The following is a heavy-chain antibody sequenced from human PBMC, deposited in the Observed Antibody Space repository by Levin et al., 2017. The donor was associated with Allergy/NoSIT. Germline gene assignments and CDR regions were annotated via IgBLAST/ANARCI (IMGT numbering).Heavy chain of an antibody. J-gene: IGHJ4*02. CDR1: GFTFSSYS. CDR3: ARDKDLYCSSTSCPAFDY. V-gene: IGHV3-21*01. D-gene: IGHD2-2*01. CDR2: ISSSSSYI. Sequence: GGSLRLSCAASGFTFSSYSMNWVRQAPGKGLEWVSSISSSSSYIYYADSVKGRFTISRDNAKNSLYLQMNSLRAEDTAVYYCARDKDLYCSSTSCPAFDYWGQGTLVTVSS.